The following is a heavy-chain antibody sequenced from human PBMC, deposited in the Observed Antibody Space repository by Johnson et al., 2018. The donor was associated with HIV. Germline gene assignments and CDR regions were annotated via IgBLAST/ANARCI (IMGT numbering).Heavy chain of an antibody. CDR1: GFTFSSYG. V-gene: IGHV3-30*02. CDR2: IRYDGNNK. J-gene: IGHJ3*02. Sequence: QVQLVESGGGVVQPGGSLRLSCAASGFTFSSYGMHWVRQAPGKGPEWVAFIRYDGNNKYYADSVQGRFTISRDNSKNTLYLQMNSLRADDTAVYCCVRPHAFDIWGQGTLVTVS. CDR3: VRPHAFDI.